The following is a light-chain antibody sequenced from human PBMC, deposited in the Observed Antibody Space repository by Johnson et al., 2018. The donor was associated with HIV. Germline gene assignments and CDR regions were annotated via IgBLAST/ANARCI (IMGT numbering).Light chain of an antibody. J-gene: IGLJ1*01. CDR2: DHN. CDR1: SSNIENNY. V-gene: IGLV1-51*01. Sequence: QSILTQPPSVSAAPGQKVTISCSGSSSNIENNYVSWYQQLPGTAPKLLIYDHNKRPSGLPDQFSGSKSGTSATLGITGLQTGDEADYYCGTWDSSLSAYVFGTGTKVTVL. CDR3: GTWDSSLSAYV.